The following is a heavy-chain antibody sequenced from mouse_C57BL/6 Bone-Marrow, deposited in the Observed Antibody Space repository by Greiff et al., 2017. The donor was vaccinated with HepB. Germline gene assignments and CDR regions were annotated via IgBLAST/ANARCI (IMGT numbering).Heavy chain of an antibody. D-gene: IGHD2-3*01. CDR3: ARESHLSRDFDY. J-gene: IGHJ2*01. CDR2: IYPGDGDT. Sequence: QVQLKQSGPELVKPGASVKISCKASGYAFSSSWMNWVKQRPGKGLEWIGRIYPGDGDTNYNGKFKGKATLTADKSSSTAYMQLSSLTSEDSAVYFCARESHLSRDFDYWGQGTTLTVSS. V-gene: IGHV1-82*01. CDR1: GYAFSSSW.